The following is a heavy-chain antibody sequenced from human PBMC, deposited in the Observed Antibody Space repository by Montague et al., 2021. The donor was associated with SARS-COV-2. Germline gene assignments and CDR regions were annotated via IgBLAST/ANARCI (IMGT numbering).Heavy chain of an antibody. Sequence: SMRLSCAAPGFTFSSYEVNWVRQAPGKGLEWVSYISSSGSTIYYXDSVKGRFTISRDNAKNSLYLQMNSLRAEDTAVYYCARAEMYYDFWSGYPWTFYYFDYWGQGTLVTVSS. CDR3: ARAEMYYDFWSGYPWTFYYFDY. J-gene: IGHJ4*02. CDR1: GFTFSSYE. D-gene: IGHD3-3*01. CDR2: ISSSGSTI. V-gene: IGHV3-48*03.